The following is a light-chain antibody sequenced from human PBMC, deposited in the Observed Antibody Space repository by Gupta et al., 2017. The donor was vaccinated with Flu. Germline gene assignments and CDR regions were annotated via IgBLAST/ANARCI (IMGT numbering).Light chain of an antibody. Sequence: SALTPPRSVSGSPGPSITISCTGTSSDVGGYDYVSWYQHHPGKAHKLMIYDANKRPAGVPGRFSGSRSGNTASLTISGLQEQEEDDYYCCSDAGSDTWVFGGGTKLTVL. J-gene: IGLJ3*02. CDR1: SSDVGGYDY. V-gene: IGLV2-11*01. CDR3: CSDAGSDTWV. CDR2: DAN.